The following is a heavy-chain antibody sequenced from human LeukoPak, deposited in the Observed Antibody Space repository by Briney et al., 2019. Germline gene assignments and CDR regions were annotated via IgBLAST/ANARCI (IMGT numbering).Heavy chain of an antibody. D-gene: IGHD2-2*01. CDR1: GYTFTSYG. Sequence: GASVKVSCKASGYTFTSYGISWVRQAPGQGLEWMGWISAYNGNTNYAQKLQGRVTMTTDTSTSTAYMELRSLRSDDTAVYYCARDSWVVVVPAFSAFDTWGQETMVTVSS. V-gene: IGHV1-18*01. J-gene: IGHJ3*02. CDR2: ISAYNGNT. CDR3: ARDSWVVVVPAFSAFDT.